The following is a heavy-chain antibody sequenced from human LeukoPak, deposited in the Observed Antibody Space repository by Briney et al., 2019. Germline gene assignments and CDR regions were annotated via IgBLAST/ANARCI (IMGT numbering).Heavy chain of an antibody. V-gene: IGHV1-18*01. CDR2: ISAYNGNT. J-gene: IGHJ4*02. D-gene: IGHD6-13*01. CDR1: GYTFTSYG. CDR3: ARVLRAGIGAAGYFDY. Sequence: ASVKVSCKASGYTFTSYGISWVRQAPGQGLEWMGWISAYNGNTKYAQKLQGRVTMTTDTSTSTVYMELRRLRSDDTAVYYCARVLRAGIGAAGYFDYWGQGTLVTVSS.